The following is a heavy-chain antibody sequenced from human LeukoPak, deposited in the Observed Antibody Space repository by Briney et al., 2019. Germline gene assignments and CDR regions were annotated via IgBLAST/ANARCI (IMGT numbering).Heavy chain of an antibody. CDR1: GGSISSYY. CDR2: IYTSGST. V-gene: IGHV4-4*07. Sequence: SETLSLTCTVSGGSISSYYWSWIRQPAGKGLEWIGRIYTSGSTNYNPSLKSRVTISVDTSKNQFYLKLGSVTAADTAVYYCARDSSGYYMPGYFDYWGQGTLVTVSS. J-gene: IGHJ4*02. CDR3: ARDSSGYYMPGYFDY. D-gene: IGHD3-22*01.